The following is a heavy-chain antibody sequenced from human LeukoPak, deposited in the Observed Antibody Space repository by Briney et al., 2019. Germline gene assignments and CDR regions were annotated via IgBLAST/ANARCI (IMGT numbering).Heavy chain of an antibody. CDR3: ARDEVVPAAMLDYYYGMDV. CDR1: GFTFSSYS. V-gene: IGHV3-21*01. J-gene: IGHJ6*02. D-gene: IGHD2-2*01. Sequence: KSGGSLRLSCAASGFTFSSYSMNWVRQAPGKGLEWVSSISSSSSYIYYADSVKGRFTISRDNAKNSLYLQMNSLRAEDTAVYYCARDEVVPAAMLDYYYGMDVWGQGTTVTVSS. CDR2: ISSSSSYI.